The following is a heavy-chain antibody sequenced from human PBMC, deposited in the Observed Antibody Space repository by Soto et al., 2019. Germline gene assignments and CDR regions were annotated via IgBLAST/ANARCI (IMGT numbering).Heavy chain of an antibody. CDR2: IFYDGNNR. Sequence: QVQLVESGGGVVQPGMSLRLSCAASGFSISSYGMHWVRQAPGKGLEWVALIFYDGNNRYYADSVRGRFTISRDNSGNTLNMQMNSLRTEVTAEYYWARDQGPSISFDTPFPDNWCQGILWTVSS. CDR3: ARDQGPSISFDTPFPDN. J-gene: IGHJ4*02. V-gene: IGHV3-30-3*01. D-gene: IGHD2-2*02. CDR1: GFSISSYG.